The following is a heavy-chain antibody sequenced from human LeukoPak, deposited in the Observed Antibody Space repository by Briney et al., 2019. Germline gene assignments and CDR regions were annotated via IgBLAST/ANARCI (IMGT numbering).Heavy chain of an antibody. D-gene: IGHD2-8*01. CDR3: TREKDCADGICYED. CDR2: ISPKRGNT. J-gene: IGHJ4*02. V-gene: IGHV1-8*01. CDR1: GHTFTSHD. Sequence: GASVKVSCKASGHTFTSHDINWVRQATGLGLEWLGWISPKRGNTGYAQKFQGRVTMTRDTSISTAYMELSSLRFDDTAVYFCTREKDCADGICYEDWGQGTLVTVSS.